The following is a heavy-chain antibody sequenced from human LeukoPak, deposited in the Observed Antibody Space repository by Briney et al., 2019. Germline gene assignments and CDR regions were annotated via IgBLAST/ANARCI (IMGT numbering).Heavy chain of an antibody. J-gene: IGHJ6*03. CDR2: ISSSGSTI. V-gene: IGHV3-11*04. CDR1: GFTFSDYY. CDR3: ATYGVDYSNEGYYYYYMDV. D-gene: IGHD4-11*01. Sequence: GGSLRLSCAASGFTFSDYYMSWIRQAPGKGLEWVSYISSSGSTIYYADSVKGRFTISRDNAKNSLYLQMNSLRAEDTAVYYCATYGVDYSNEGYYYYYMDVWGKGTTVTVSS.